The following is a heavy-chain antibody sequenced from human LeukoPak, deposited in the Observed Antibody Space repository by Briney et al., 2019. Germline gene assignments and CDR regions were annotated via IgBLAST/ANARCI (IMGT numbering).Heavy chain of an antibody. CDR3: ARVDVWGSSTSDYFDY. CDR2: ISSGSSAI. Sequence: GGSLRLSCEASGFTFTTYSMTWVRQAPGKGLEWVSIISSGSSAIFSADALKGRFTISRDDAKNLLYLDMNSLRAEDTAAYYCARVDVWGSSTSDYFDYWGQGTLVTVSS. V-gene: IGHV3-21*01. J-gene: IGHJ4*02. CDR1: GFTFTTYS. D-gene: IGHD3-16*01.